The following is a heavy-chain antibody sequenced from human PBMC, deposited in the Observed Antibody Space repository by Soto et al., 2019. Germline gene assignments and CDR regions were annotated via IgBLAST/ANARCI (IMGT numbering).Heavy chain of an antibody. Sequence: EMQVLESGGGLVQPGGSLRLSCAASGFTFSSYGMNWVRQAPGKGLEWVSGIRSDGDTTYNADSVKGRFTVSRDTSKNTADLQMNSLRVEDTAVYYCAKGKGVGATPDGANCWGQGTLVTVSS. V-gene: IGHV3-23*01. D-gene: IGHD1-26*01. CDR2: IRSDGDTT. CDR1: GFTFSSYG. CDR3: AKGKGVGATPDGANC. J-gene: IGHJ4*02.